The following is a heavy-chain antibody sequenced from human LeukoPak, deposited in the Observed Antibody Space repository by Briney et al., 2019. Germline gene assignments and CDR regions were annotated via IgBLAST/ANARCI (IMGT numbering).Heavy chain of an antibody. D-gene: IGHD2-21*02. CDR2: IKQDGSEK. V-gene: IGHV3-7*01. CDR3: AGMVVTAIQDY. Sequence: GGSLRLSCAASGFTFSSYWMSWVRQAPGKGLKWVANIKQDGSEKYYVDSVKGRFTISRDNAKNSLYLQMNSLRAEDTAVYYCAGMVVTAIQDYWGQGTLVTVSS. J-gene: IGHJ4*02. CDR1: GFTFSSYW.